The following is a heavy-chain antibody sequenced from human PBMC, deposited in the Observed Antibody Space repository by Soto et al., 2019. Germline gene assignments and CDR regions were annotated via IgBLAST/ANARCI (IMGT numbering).Heavy chain of an antibody. CDR3: TKDVRMPLDY. V-gene: IGHV3-23*01. J-gene: IGHJ4*02. Sequence: GGSLRLSCVASGFPFSLYAMSWVRQVPGKGLEWVSHITDSVDVTYYADSVKGRFTISRDNSKNTLDLQLTSLRAEDTAVYYCTKDVRMPLDYWGQGALVTVSS. CDR1: GFPFSLYA. CDR2: ITDSVDVT. D-gene: IGHD2-2*01.